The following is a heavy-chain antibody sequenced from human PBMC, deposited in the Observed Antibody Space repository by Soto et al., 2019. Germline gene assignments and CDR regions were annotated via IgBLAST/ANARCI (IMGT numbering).Heavy chain of an antibody. Sequence: EVQLVESGGGLVKPGGSLRLSCAASGFTFSSYSMNWVRQAPGKGLECVSSISSSSSYIYYADSVKGRFNISRDNAKTSLSLQMNSLRDEDTAVYYCASGAMFRGVIIPYYFDYWGQGTLVTVSS. V-gene: IGHV3-21*01. CDR3: ASGAMFRGVIIPYYFDY. CDR1: GFTFSSYS. CDR2: ISSSSSYI. D-gene: IGHD3-10*01. J-gene: IGHJ4*02.